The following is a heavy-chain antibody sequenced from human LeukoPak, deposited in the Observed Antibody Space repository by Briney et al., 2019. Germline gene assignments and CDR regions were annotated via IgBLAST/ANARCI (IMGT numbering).Heavy chain of an antibody. Sequence: GGSLRLSCAASGFTFSDYYMSWIRQAPGKGLEWVSVTCTGGNSYYADSVKGRFIISRDISKNTLYLQMNSLRAEDSALYYCARGGRGSAAVVAPRSFDIWGQGTMVTVSS. CDR2: TCTGGNS. J-gene: IGHJ3*02. CDR1: GFTFSDYY. V-gene: IGHV3-53*01. CDR3: ARGGRGSAAVVAPRSFDI. D-gene: IGHD3-22*01.